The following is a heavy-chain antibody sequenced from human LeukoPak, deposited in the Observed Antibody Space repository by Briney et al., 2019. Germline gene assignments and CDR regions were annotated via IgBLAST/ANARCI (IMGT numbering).Heavy chain of an antibody. Sequence: SETLSLTCTVSGGSITASYWSWIRQPPGKGLEWIGYVYYSGSTEYNPSLSSRVTISLEMSKHQFSLNLASVTAADTAVYYCASNTGTVFDYWGQGALVTVSS. J-gene: IGHJ4*02. CDR3: ASNTGTVFDY. CDR1: GGSITASY. CDR2: VYYSGST. D-gene: IGHD1-7*01. V-gene: IGHV4-59*01.